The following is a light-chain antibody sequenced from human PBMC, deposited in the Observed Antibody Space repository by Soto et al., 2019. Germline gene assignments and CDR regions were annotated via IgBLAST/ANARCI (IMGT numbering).Light chain of an antibody. CDR2: EAN. V-gene: IGLV1-51*02. CDR1: SSNIGNNY. Sequence: QSVLTQPPSVSAAPGQTVTISCSGSSSNIGNNYVSWYQQLPGTAPKLLIYEANKRPSGIPDRFSGSKSGTSATLGITGLQTGDEADYYCGTWDTSLSAGVFGGGTQLTVL. CDR3: GTWDTSLSAGV. J-gene: IGLJ2*01.